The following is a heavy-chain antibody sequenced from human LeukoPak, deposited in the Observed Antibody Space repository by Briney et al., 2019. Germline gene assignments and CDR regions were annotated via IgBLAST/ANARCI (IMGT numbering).Heavy chain of an antibody. V-gene: IGHV3-74*01. CDR1: GFTFSAYW. CDR2: LNTDGRDT. D-gene: IGHD3-22*01. J-gene: IGHJ4*02. Sequence: GGSLRLSCAASGFTFSAYWMHWVRQAPGKGLVWVSRLNTDGRDTRYADSVKGRFTISRDNAKNTLYLQMNSLSGEDTAVYYCARDYSGYDDYWGQGTLVTVSS. CDR3: ARDYSGYDDY.